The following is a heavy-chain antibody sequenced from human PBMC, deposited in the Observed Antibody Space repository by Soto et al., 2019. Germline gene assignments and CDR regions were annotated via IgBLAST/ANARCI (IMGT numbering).Heavy chain of an antibody. CDR1: GFTFDDYA. V-gene: IGHV3-9*01. CDR2: ISWNSGSI. CDR3: AKADVGQQPLGAFDI. J-gene: IGHJ3*02. Sequence: GGSLRLSCAASGFTFDDYAMHWVRQAPGKGLEWVSGISWNSGSIGYADSVKGRFTISRDNAKNSLYLQMNSLRAEDTALYYCAKADVGQQPLGAFDIWGQGTMVTVSS. D-gene: IGHD6-13*01.